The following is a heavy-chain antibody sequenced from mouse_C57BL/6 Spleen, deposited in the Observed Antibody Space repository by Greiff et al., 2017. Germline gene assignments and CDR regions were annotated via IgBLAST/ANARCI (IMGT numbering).Heavy chain of an antibody. CDR3: TRGGDYGNFSWFAY. CDR1: GYTFTDYE. J-gene: IGHJ3*01. V-gene: IGHV1-15*01. D-gene: IGHD2-1*01. CDR2: IDPETGGT. Sequence: QVQLQQSGAELVRPGASVTLSCTASGYTFTDYEMHWVKQTPVHGLEWIGAIDPETGGTAYNQKFKGKAILTADKSSSTAYMELRSLTSEDSAVYYCTRGGDYGNFSWFAYWGQGTLVTVAA.